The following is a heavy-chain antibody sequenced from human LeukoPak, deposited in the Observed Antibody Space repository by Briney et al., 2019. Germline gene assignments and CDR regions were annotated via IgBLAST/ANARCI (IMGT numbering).Heavy chain of an antibody. V-gene: IGHV3-23*01. CDR2: LSGSGDKT. D-gene: IGHD4-11*01. Sequence: AGGSPRLSCAASGFIFSTYAMSWVRQAPGKGLEWVSALSGSGDKTFYADSVKGRFTISRDNSKNTLYLQMNSLRAEDTAVYYCGKDLNYGLDYWGQGTLVTVSS. J-gene: IGHJ4*02. CDR1: GFIFSTYA. CDR3: GKDLNYGLDY.